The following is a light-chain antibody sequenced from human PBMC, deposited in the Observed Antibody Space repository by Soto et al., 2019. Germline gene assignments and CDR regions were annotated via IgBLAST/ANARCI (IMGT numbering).Light chain of an antibody. CDR1: SSNVGTYNF. CDR3: CSFAGSYTYV. J-gene: IGLJ1*01. V-gene: IGLV2-11*01. CDR2: DVS. Sequence: QSVLTQPRSVSGSPGQSVTISCTGTSSNVGTYNFVSWYRQYPGKAPRLIIYDVSKRPSGVPDRFSGSKSGNTASLTISGLQTDDESDYYCCSFAGSYTYVFGTGTKVTVL.